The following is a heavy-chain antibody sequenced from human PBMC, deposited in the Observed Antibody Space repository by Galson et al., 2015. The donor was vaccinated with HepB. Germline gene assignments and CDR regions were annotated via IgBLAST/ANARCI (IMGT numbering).Heavy chain of an antibody. J-gene: IGHJ3*01. CDR1: GLTLSSYT. D-gene: IGHD4-23*01. Sequence: SLRLSCAASGLTLSSYTMSWVRQSPGRGLQWVSYISTNGATKYYTESVKGRFTVARDNARNTVSLQMSSLTADDSAVHFCATTRFGNVAYWTFEVWGHGTMVTVSA. V-gene: IGHV3-11*01. CDR2: ISTNGATK. CDR3: ATTRFGNVAYWTFEV.